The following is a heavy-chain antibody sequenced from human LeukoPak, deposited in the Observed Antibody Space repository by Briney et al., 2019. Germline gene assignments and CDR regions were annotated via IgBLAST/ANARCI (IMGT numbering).Heavy chain of an antibody. CDR1: GFTFSSYA. V-gene: IGHV3-30*04. CDR2: VSYDGSDK. D-gene: IGHD2-2*02. Sequence: PGGSLRLSCAASGFTFSSYAMHWVRQAPGKGLEWVAVVSYDGSDKYYADSVKGRFTISRDNSKNTLYLQMNSLRAEDTAVYYCAKYTPQTGGADYWGQGTLVTVSS. J-gene: IGHJ4*02. CDR3: AKYTPQTGGADY.